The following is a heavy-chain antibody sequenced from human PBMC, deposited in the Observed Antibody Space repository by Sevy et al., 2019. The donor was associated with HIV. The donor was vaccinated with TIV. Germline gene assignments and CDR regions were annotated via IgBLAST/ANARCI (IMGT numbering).Heavy chain of an antibody. J-gene: IGHJ4*02. CDR2: VSYSGAA. Sequence: SETLSLTCVVSGDSFSNSDWWSWVRQPPAPGKGLEWIGDVSYSGAANYNPSLRSRVTISLDKSKDQIYLRLSSVTAADTAVYYCAREGTATSFDYWAQRILVTVSS. V-gene: IGHV4-4*02. D-gene: IGHD2-15*01. CDR3: AREGTATSFDY. CDR1: GDSFSNSDW.